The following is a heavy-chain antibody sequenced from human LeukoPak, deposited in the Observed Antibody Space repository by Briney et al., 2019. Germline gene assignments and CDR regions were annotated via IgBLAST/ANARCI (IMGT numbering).Heavy chain of an antibody. V-gene: IGHV3-23*01. CDR1: GFTFSSYA. CDR2: ISGSGGST. CDR3: AKDLDGYSYGPDY. Sequence: QPGGSLRLSCAASGFTFSSYAMSWVRQAPGKGLVWVSAISGSGGSTYYADSVKGRFTISRDNSKNTLYLQMNSLRAEDTAVYYCAKDLDGYSYGPDYWGQGTLVTVSS. D-gene: IGHD5-18*01. J-gene: IGHJ4*02.